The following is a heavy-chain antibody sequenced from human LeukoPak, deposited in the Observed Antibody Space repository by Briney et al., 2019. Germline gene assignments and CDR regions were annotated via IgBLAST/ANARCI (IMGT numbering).Heavy chain of an antibody. D-gene: IGHD3-16*01. Sequence: HPGGSLRLSCAASGFTFGDFGMPWVRQRPGKGLEWVSGISWSGGTIVYADSVKGRFTISRDNVKNALYLQMNNLRPDDTALYYCAKDFTFLQRHQFDYWGQGTLVTVSS. CDR2: ISWSGGTI. CDR1: GFTFGDFG. CDR3: AKDFTFLQRHQFDY. J-gene: IGHJ4*02. V-gene: IGHV3-9*01.